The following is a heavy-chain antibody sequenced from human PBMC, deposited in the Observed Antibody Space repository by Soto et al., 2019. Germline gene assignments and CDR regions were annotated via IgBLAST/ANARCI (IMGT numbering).Heavy chain of an antibody. J-gene: IGHJ5*02. Sequence: PSETLSLTCTVSGGSISSYYWSWIRQPPGKGLEWIGYIYYSGSTNYNPSLKSRVTISVDTSKNQFSLKLSSVTAADTAVYYCARDYGETISWFDPWGQGTLVTVSS. CDR1: GGSISSYY. CDR2: IYYSGST. CDR3: ARDYGETISWFDP. D-gene: IGHD4-17*01. V-gene: IGHV4-59*01.